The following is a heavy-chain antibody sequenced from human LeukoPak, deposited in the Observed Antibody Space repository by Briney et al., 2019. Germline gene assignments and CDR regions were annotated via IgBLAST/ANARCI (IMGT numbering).Heavy chain of an antibody. Sequence: GSSVKVSCKASGGTFSTYAISWVRQAPGQGLEWMGGIIPIFGTANYAQKLQGRVTITADESTSIVYMELSSLRFEDTAVYYCATVYGGGLTTENYWGQGTLVTVSS. CDR2: IIPIFGTA. CDR1: GGTFSTYA. V-gene: IGHV1-69*01. J-gene: IGHJ4*02. D-gene: IGHD6-19*01. CDR3: ATVYGGGLTTENY.